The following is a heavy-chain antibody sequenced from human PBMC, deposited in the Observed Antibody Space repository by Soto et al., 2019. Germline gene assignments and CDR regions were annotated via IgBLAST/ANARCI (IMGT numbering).Heavy chain of an antibody. D-gene: IGHD6-13*01. J-gene: IGHJ4*02. CDR2: INAGNGDT. V-gene: IGHV1-3*01. CDR1: GYTFTDYA. CDR3: ARGATDSWPFDC. Sequence: GASVKVSCKASGYTFTDYAMHWVRQAPGQRLEWMGWINAGNGDTKYSQKFQGRVTITRDTSTSTTYMELSSLKSEDTAVYYCARGATDSWPFDCWGQGTLVTVSS.